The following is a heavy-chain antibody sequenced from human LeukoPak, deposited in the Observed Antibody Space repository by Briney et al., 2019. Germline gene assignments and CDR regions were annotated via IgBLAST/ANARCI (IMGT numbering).Heavy chain of an antibody. CDR1: GYSFTSYW. J-gene: IGHJ4*02. D-gene: IGHD2-8*01. Sequence: GESLRISCKGSGYSFTSYWISWVRQMPGKGLEWMGRIDPGDSSTNYSPSFQGHVTISVDKSISTAYLQWSSLKASDTAMYYCASVYAGDFDYWGQGTLVTVSS. CDR3: ASVYAGDFDY. CDR2: IDPGDSST. V-gene: IGHV5-10-1*01.